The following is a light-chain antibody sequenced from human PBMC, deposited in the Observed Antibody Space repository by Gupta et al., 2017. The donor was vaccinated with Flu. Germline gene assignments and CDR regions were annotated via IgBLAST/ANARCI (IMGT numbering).Light chain of an antibody. J-gene: IGKJ1*01. CDR3: QQSYSTPPT. V-gene: IGKV1-39*01. CDR2: AAS. Sequence: PSSLSASVGDRVTITCRASQSISSYLNWYQQKPGKAPKLLIYAASSLQSGVPSSFSGSGSGTDFTLTISSLQPEDFATYYCQQSYSTPPTFGQGTKVEIK. CDR1: QSISSY.